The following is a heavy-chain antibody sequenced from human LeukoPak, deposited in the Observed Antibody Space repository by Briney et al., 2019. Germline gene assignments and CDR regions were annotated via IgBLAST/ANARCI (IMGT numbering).Heavy chain of an antibody. CDR2: VSGSGVST. D-gene: IGHD4-11*01. CDR3: AKRGMTTVKEGFDY. J-gene: IGHJ4*02. CDR1: GFTFSTYA. V-gene: IGHV3-23*01. Sequence: GGSLRLSCAASGFTFSTYAMSWVRQCPGKGLEWVSAVSGSGVSTYYADSVKGRFTISRDNSKNTLYLQMNGLRAEDTAVYYCAKRGMTTVKEGFDYWGQGTLVTVSS.